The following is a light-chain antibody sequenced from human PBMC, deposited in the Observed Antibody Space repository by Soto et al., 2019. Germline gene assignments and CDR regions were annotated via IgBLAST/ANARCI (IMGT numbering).Light chain of an antibody. J-gene: IGLJ1*01. Sequence: QSALTQPRSVSGSPGQSVTISCTGTSSDVGGYNYVSWYQHHPGKAPKFMIYDVNKRPSGVPERFSGSKSGNTASLTISGLQAEDEADYYCCSYAGSYTHYVFGSGTKVTVL. V-gene: IGLV2-11*01. CDR3: CSYAGSYTHYV. CDR2: DVN. CDR1: SSDVGGYNY.